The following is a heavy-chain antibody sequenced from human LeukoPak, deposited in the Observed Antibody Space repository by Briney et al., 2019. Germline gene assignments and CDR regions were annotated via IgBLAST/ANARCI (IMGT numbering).Heavy chain of an antibody. D-gene: IGHD1-26*01. J-gene: IGHJ4*02. CDR3: ASTRVGEGDY. Sequence: SETLSLTCTVSGASISSSSYYWMRIRQPAGKGLEWIGRMHSSGSANYNPSLKSRVTVSVDTSKNQFSLKLTSVTAADTAVYYCASTRVGEGDYWGQGTLVTVSS. CDR2: MHSSGSA. CDR1: GASISSSSYY. V-gene: IGHV4-61*02.